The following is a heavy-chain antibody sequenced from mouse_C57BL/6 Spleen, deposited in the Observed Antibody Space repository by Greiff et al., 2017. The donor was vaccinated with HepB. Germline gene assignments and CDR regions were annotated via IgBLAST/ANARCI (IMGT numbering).Heavy chain of an antibody. CDR2: ISNGGGST. D-gene: IGHD2-3*01. CDR1: GFTFSDYY. J-gene: IGHJ3*01. V-gene: IGHV5-12*01. Sequence: EVKLVESGGGLVQPGGSLKLSCAASGFTFSDYYMYWVRQTPEKRLEWVAYISNGGGSTYYPDTVKGRFTISRDNAKNTLYLQMSRLKSEDTAMYYCARRDGYYGWFAYWGQGTLVTVSA. CDR3: ARRDGYYGWFAY.